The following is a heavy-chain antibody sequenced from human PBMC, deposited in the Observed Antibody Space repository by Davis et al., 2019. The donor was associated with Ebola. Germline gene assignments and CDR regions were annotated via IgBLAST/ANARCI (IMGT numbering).Heavy chain of an antibody. CDR3: ARSVTFSGYYYGMDV. CDR2: ISSSSSYI. D-gene: IGHD4-11*01. CDR1: GFTFSSHS. J-gene: IGHJ6*02. Sequence: GGSLRLSCEASGFTFSSHSINWVRQAPGKGLEWVSSISSSSSYIYYADSVKGRFTISRDNAKNSLYLQMNSLRAEDTAVYYCARSVTFSGYYYGMDVWGQGTTVTVSS. V-gene: IGHV3-21*01.